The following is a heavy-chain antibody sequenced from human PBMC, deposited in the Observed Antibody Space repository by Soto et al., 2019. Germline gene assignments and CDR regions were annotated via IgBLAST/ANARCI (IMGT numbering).Heavy chain of an antibody. D-gene: IGHD6-19*01. CDR1: GFAFSSYW. J-gene: IGHJ4*02. CDR2: ISSNGRNT. Sequence: EVQLVESGGGLVQPGGSLRLSCAASGFAFSSYWMQWVRQAPGKGPVWVSRISSNGRNTTYADHVKGRFTVSRDNAKKTLHMQRTSLRDDDTAVYYCVKASTVTGVGGYRWGQGTLVTVSS. V-gene: IGHV3-74*03. CDR3: VKASTVTGVGGYR.